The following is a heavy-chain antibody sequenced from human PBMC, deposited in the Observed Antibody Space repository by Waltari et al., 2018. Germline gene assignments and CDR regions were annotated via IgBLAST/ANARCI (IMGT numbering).Heavy chain of an antibody. CDR3: ARVGGSTFRYYYGMDV. CDR2: IWYDGSNK. CDR1: GLPFSSYG. D-gene: IGHD3-16*01. Sequence: QVQLVESGGGVVQPGRSLRLSCAASGLPFSSYGMHWVRQAPGKGLEWVAVIWYDGSNKYYADSVKGRFTISRDNSKNTLYLQMNSLRAEDTAVYYCARVGGSTFRYYYGMDVWGQGTTVTVSS. J-gene: IGHJ6*02. V-gene: IGHV3-33*01.